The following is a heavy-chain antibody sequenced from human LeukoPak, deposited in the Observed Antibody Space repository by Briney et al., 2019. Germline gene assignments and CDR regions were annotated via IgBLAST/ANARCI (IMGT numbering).Heavy chain of an antibody. CDR2: ISGSGGST. J-gene: IGHJ4*02. Sequence: PGGSLRLSCAASGFTFSSYGMHWVRQAPGKGLEWVSAISGSGGSTYYADSVKGRFTISRDNSKNTLYLQMNSLRAEDTAVYYCAKYQRITIFGVVQYYFDYWGQGTLVTVSS. CDR1: GFTFSSYG. CDR3: AKYQRITIFGVVQYYFDY. D-gene: IGHD3-3*01. V-gene: IGHV3-23*01.